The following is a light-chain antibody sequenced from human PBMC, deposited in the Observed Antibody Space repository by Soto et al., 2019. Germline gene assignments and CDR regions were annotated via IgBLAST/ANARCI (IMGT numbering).Light chain of an antibody. CDR3: LQHNTYPLS. Sequence: EIVLTQSPGTLSLSPGERATLSCRASQTVSTNYLAWYQQKPGQAPRLLIYGASKRATGIPDRFSGSGSGTDFTLTISRLEPDDFATYYCLQHNTYPLSFGGGTKVDIK. CDR1: QTVSTNY. J-gene: IGKJ4*01. V-gene: IGKV3-20*01. CDR2: GAS.